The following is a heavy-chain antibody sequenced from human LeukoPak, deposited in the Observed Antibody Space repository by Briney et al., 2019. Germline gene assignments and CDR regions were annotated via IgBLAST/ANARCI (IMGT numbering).Heavy chain of an antibody. D-gene: IGHD1-26*01. J-gene: IGHJ5*02. CDR2: INSDGSST. V-gene: IGHV3-74*01. Sequence: GGSLRLSCAASGFTFSNYWMHWVRQAPGKGLVWVSRINSDGSSTSYADSVKGRFTISRDSAKSTLYLQMNSLRAEDTAVYYCARDPALGAGRLDPWGQGTLVTVSS. CDR3: ARDPALGAGRLDP. CDR1: GFTFSNYW.